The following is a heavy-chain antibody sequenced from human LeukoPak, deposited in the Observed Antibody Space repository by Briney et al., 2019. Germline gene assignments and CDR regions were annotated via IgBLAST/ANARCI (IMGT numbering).Heavy chain of an antibody. CDR1: GGSFSGYY. J-gene: IGHJ3*02. CDR2: VYYSGST. Sequence: PSETLSLTCAVYGGSFSGYYWSWIRQPPGKGLEWIGYVYYSGSTNYNPSLKSRVTISVDTSKNQFSLKLSSVTAADTAMFYCARGGTVGVFGAFDIWSQGTMVTVSS. V-gene: IGHV4-59*01. D-gene: IGHD3-16*02. CDR3: ARGGTVGVFGAFDI.